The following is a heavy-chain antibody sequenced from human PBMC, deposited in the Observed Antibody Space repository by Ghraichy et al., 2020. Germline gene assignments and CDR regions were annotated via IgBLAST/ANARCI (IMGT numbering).Heavy chain of an antibody. CDR3: ARDRVYDYGDSIPYYYYYGMDV. Sequence: SETLSLTCTVSGGSISSYYWSWIRQPPGKGLEWIGYIYYSGSTNYNPSLKSRVTISVDTSKNQFSLKLSSVTAADTAVYYCARDRVYDYGDSIPYYYYYGMDVWGQGTTVTVSS. CDR1: GGSISSYY. CDR2: IYYSGST. V-gene: IGHV4-59*01. D-gene: IGHD4-17*01. J-gene: IGHJ6*02.